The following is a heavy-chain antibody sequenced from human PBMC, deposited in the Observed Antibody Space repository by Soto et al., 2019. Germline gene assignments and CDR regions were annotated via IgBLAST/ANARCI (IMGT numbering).Heavy chain of an antibody. Sequence: QVQLQESGPGLVQPSQTLSLSCSVSGVSISTGGFYWSCVRQHPEKGLEWIGYIYHSGNTDYNPYLKSRLAIALGPSQNHYCLKLPSVTAADTAVYFCALGVRPTGDPCFWYFDRWGRGTPVSVSS. CDR3: ALGVRPTGDPCFWYFDR. V-gene: IGHV4-31*03. CDR1: GVSISTGGFY. CDR2: IYHSGNT. J-gene: IGHJ2*01. D-gene: IGHD1-1*01.